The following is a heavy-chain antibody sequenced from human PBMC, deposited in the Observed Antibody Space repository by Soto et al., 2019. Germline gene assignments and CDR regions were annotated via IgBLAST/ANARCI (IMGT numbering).Heavy chain of an antibody. CDR3: AKVGYNDWDFDR. V-gene: IGHV3-7*01. CDR2: INQDTSYR. Sequence: HPGGSLRLSCVASGFRFSSYWMTWVRQAPGKGLEWVAIINQDTSYRYYVDSVEGRFTISRDNAKSSVYLQMNSLRAEDTALYYCAKVGYNDWDFDRWGQGTLVNVS. D-gene: IGHD3-16*01. CDR1: GFRFSSYW. J-gene: IGHJ4*02.